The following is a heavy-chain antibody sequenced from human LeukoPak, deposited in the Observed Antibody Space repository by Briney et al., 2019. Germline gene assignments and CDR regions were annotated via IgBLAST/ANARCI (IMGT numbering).Heavy chain of an antibody. CDR2: MNPNSGNT. V-gene: IGHV1-8*01. D-gene: IGHD4-17*01. CDR1: GYTFTSYD. CDR3: ARGRRYGDNFDY. Sequence: ASVKVSCKASGYTFTSYDINWVRQATGQGLEWMGWMNPNSGNTGYAQKFQGRVTMTRNTSISTAYMELSSLRSEDTAVYYCARGRRYGDNFDYWGQGTLVTVSP. J-gene: IGHJ4*02.